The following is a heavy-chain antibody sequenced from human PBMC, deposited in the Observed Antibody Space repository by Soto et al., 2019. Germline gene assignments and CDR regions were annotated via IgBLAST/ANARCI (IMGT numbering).Heavy chain of an antibody. CDR3: ARDSGYSGYAIDY. Sequence: GGSLRLSCAASGFTVSSNYMSWVRQAPGKGLEWVSVIYSGGSTYYADSVKGRFTISRENSRNTLYLQMNSLRVEDTAVYYCARDSGYSGYAIDYWGRGTLVTVSS. D-gene: IGHD5-12*01. CDR1: GFTVSSNY. V-gene: IGHV3-53*01. J-gene: IGHJ4*02. CDR2: IYSGGST.